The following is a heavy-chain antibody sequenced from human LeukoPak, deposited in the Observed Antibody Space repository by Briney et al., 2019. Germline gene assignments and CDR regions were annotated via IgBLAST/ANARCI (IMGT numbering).Heavy chain of an antibody. J-gene: IGHJ4*02. CDR1: GFTFTDYY. D-gene: IGHD2-21*02. V-gene: IGHV3-11*01. Sequence: AGGSLRLSCAASGFTFTDYYMSWVRQAPGKGLEWVSYIISSGDTIYYADSVKGRFTISRDNAKSSLYLQMNSLRVEDTAVYYCAKVGQLATASYYWGQGTLVTVSS. CDR3: AKVGQLATASYY. CDR2: IISSGDTI.